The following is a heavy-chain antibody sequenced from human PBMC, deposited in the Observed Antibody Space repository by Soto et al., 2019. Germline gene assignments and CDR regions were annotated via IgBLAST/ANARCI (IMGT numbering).Heavy chain of an antibody. CDR3: ARGVLSYYFDY. CDR1: GGSISSYY. D-gene: IGHD2-2*01. V-gene: IGHV4-59*01. CDR2: IYYSGST. J-gene: IGHJ4*02. Sequence: PSETLSLTCTVSGGSISSYYWSWIRQPPGKGLEWIGYIYYSGSTNYNPSLKSRVTISVDTSKNQFSLKLSSVTAADTAVYYCARGVLSYYFDYWGQGTVVTVSS.